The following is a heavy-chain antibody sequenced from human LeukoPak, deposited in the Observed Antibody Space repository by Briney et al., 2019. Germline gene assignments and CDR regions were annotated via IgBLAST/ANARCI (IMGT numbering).Heavy chain of an antibody. CDR2: IYYSGST. J-gene: IGHJ6*02. D-gene: IGHD2-2*01. CDR1: GGSISSGGYY. CDR3: ARGLGYCSSTSCSDYSMDV. Sequence: KTSETLSLTCTVSGGSISSGGYYWSWIRQHPGKGLEWIGYIYYSGSTYYNPSLKSRVTISVDTSKNQFSLKLSSVTAADTAVYYCARGLGYCSSTSCSDYSMDVWGQGTTVTVSS. V-gene: IGHV4-31*03.